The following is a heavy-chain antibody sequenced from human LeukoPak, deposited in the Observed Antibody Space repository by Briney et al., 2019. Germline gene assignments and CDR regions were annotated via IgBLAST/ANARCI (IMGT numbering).Heavy chain of an antibody. CDR1: GGSISSGGYS. J-gene: IGHJ4*02. D-gene: IGHD3-22*01. CDR3: AASADYYDSSGYYYNDY. V-gene: IGHV4-61*08. Sequence: SETLSLTCAVSGGSISSGGYSWSWIRQPPGKGLEWIGYIYYSGSTNYNPSLKSRVTISVDTSKNQFSLKLSSVTAADTAVYYCAASADYYDSSGYYYNDYWGQGTLVTVSS. CDR2: IYYSGST.